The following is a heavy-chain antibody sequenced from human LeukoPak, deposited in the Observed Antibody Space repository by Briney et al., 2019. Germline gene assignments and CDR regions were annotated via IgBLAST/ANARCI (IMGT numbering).Heavy chain of an antibody. CDR1: GYTFTGNY. J-gene: IGHJ6*03. D-gene: IGHD3-10*02. V-gene: IGHV1-2*02. CDR3: ARDLYVRTYYYYYMDV. CDR2: INPNSGGT. Sequence: ASVKVSCKASGYTFTGNYMHWVRQAPGQGLEWMGWINPNSGGTNYAQKFQGRVTMTRDTSISTAYMELSRLRSDDTAVYYCARDLYVRTYYYYYMDVWGKGTTVTVSS.